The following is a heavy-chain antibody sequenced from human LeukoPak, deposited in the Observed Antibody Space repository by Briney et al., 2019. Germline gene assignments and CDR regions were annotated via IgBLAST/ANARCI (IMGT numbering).Heavy chain of an antibody. V-gene: IGHV4-31*03. J-gene: IGHJ4*02. CDR3: ARGSLRYFVF. D-gene: IGHD3-9*01. CDR1: GGSVSSGRYY. Sequence: SETLSLTCTVPGGSVSSGRYYWSWLRQHPGKGLEWIGYIDYRGNTHYNPSLESRVTISVDTSRNQFSLKVRSVTAADTAVYYCARGSLRYFVFWGQGTLVTVSS. CDR2: IDYRGNT.